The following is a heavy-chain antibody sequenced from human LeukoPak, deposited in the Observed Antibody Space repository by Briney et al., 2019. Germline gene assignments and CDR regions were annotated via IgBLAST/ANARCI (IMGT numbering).Heavy chain of an antibody. CDR3: ARLPGIAAAPHLNWFDP. D-gene: IGHD6-13*01. Sequence: GGSLRLSCAASGFNFSSYSMNWVRQAPGKGLEWVSSISSSSSYIYYADSVKGRFTISRDNAKNSLYLQMNSLRAEDTAVYYCARLPGIAAAPHLNWFDPWGQGTLVTVSS. V-gene: IGHV3-21*01. J-gene: IGHJ5*02. CDR2: ISSSSSYI. CDR1: GFNFSSYS.